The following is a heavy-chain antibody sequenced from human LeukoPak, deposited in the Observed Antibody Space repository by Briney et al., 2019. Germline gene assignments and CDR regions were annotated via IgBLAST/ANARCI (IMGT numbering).Heavy chain of an antibody. CDR3: ARDIYRYNWNFDY. Sequence: PGGSLRLSCAASGFTFSSYSMNWVRQAPGKGLEWVSSISSSSYIYYADSVKGRFTISRDNAKNSLYLQMNSLRAEDTAVYYCARDIYRYNWNFDYWGQGTLVTVSS. D-gene: IGHD1-20*01. J-gene: IGHJ4*02. CDR2: ISSSSYI. CDR1: GFTFSSYS. V-gene: IGHV3-21*01.